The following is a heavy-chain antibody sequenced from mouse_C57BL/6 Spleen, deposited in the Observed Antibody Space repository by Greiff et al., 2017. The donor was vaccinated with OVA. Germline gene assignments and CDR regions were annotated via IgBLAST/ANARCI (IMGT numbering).Heavy chain of an antibody. J-gene: IGHJ1*03. D-gene: IGHD1-1*01. CDR2: IHPTSGST. Sequence: QVQLQQPGAELVKPGASVKLSCKASGYTFTSYWMHWVKQRPGQGLEWIGMIHPTSGSTNYNEKFKSKATLTVDKSSSTAYMQLSSLTSEDSAVYYCARDYYGSSYWYFDVWGTGTTVTVSS. CDR3: ARDYYGSSYWYFDV. V-gene: IGHV1-64*01. CDR1: GYTFTSYW.